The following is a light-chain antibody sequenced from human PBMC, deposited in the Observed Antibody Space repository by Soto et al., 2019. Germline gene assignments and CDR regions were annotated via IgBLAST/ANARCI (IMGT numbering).Light chain of an antibody. Sequence: EIVLTQSPGTLSLSPGERDTLSCRASQSISSSYLAWYQQQPGQAPRLLIFGASSRGPGIPDRFSGSGSGTDFTLTISRLEPEDFAVFYCQQFGSSPYTFGQGTKLEIK. V-gene: IGKV3-20*01. CDR1: QSISSSY. CDR3: QQFGSSPYT. J-gene: IGKJ2*01. CDR2: GAS.